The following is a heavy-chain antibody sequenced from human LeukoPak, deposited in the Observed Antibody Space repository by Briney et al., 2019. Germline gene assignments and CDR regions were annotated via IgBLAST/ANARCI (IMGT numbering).Heavy chain of an antibody. V-gene: IGHV3-11*04. Sequence: GGSLRLSCAASGFNFNDYYMSWIRQAPGKGLEWVSYITTGRTLSYADSVKGRFTISRDNAKNSTFLQMKSLRVEDTAVYYCARVVSSRSTVGFDPWGQGTLVTVSS. J-gene: IGHJ5*02. D-gene: IGHD5/OR15-5a*01. CDR1: GFNFNDYY. CDR2: ITTGRTL. CDR3: ARVVSSRSTVGFDP.